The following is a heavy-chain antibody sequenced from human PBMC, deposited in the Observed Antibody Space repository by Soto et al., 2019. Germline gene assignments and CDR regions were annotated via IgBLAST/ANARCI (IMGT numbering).Heavy chain of an antibody. V-gene: IGHV3-23*01. J-gene: IGHJ4*02. CDR2: ISGSGGST. D-gene: IGHD3-3*01. Sequence: PGGSLRLSCAASGFTFSSYAMSWVRQAPGKGLEWVSAISGSGGSTYYADSVKGRFTISRDNSKNTLYLQMNSLRAEDTAVYYCAKNDYYDFWSGYSYYFDYWGQGTLVTVSS. CDR1: GFTFSSYA. CDR3: AKNDYYDFWSGYSYYFDY.